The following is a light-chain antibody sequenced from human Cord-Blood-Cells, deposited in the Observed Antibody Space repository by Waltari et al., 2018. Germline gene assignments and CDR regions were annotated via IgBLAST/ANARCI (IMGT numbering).Light chain of an antibody. Sequence: QSALTQPPSASGSPGQSVTIPCTGTSSDVGGYNSVSWYQQHPGKAPHLMIYEVIKRPSGVPDRFSGSKSGNTASLTVSGLQAEDEADYYCSSYAGSNNLVFGGGTKLTVL. CDR1: SSDVGGYNS. V-gene: IGLV2-8*01. CDR2: EVI. J-gene: IGLJ2*01. CDR3: SSYAGSNNLV.